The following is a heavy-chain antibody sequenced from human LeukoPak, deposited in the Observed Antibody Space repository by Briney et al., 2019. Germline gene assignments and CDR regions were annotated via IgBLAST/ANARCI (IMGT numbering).Heavy chain of an antibody. CDR1: GGSISSYY. Sequence: SETLSLTCTVSGGSISSYYWSWIRQPPGKGLEWIGYIYYSGSTNYNPSPKSRVTISVDTSKNQFSLKLSSVTAADTAVYYCATTPLYDAFDIWGQGTMVTVSS. V-gene: IGHV4-59*01. CDR2: IYYSGST. J-gene: IGHJ3*02. CDR3: ATTPLYDAFDI.